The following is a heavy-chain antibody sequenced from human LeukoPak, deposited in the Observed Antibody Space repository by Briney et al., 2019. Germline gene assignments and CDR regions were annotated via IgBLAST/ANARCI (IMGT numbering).Heavy chain of an antibody. J-gene: IGHJ4*02. CDR2: ISDIGSI. V-gene: IGHV4-59*08. D-gene: IGHD2/OR15-2a*01. Sequence: SETLSLTCTVSGGSISSYYWNWIRQPPGKGLEWIAYISDIGSINYNPSLKSRVTISLDTSKNQFSLKLSSVTAADTAVYYFAGHHPRNTVDFWGQGTLVTVSS. CDR1: GGSISSYY. CDR3: AGHHPRNTVDF.